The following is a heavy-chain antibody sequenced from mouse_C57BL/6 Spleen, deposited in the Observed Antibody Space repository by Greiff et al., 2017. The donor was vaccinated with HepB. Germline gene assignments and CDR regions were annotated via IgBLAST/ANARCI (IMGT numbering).Heavy chain of an antibody. Sequence: VQLQQSGAELVKPGASVKISCKASGYAFSSYWMNWVKQRPGKGLEWIGQIYPGDGDTNYNGKFKGKATLTADKSSSTAYMQLSSLTSEDSAVYFCARPYDGYYGGYFDYWGQGTTLTVSS. V-gene: IGHV1-80*01. D-gene: IGHD2-3*01. J-gene: IGHJ2*01. CDR3: ARPYDGYYGGYFDY. CDR1: GYAFSSYW. CDR2: IYPGDGDT.